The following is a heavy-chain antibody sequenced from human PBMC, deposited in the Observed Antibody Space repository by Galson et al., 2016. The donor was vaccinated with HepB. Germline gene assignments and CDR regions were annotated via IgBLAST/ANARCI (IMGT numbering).Heavy chain of an antibody. V-gene: IGHV4-59*04. Sequence: SETLSLTCNVSGGSMSDYYWSWIRQRPGKGLEWIGYTYKSATNYNPSLKSRVTLSVDTSKNHISLTLTSVTAADTAVYYCARDRFCDDGVCKAGWFDSWGQGTVVTVSS. J-gene: IGHJ5*01. CDR2: TYKSAT. CDR1: GGSMSDYY. D-gene: IGHD5-24*01. CDR3: ARDRFCDDGVCKAGWFDS.